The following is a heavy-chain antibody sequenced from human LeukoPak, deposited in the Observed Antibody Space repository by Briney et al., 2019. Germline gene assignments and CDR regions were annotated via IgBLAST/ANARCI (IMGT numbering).Heavy chain of an antibody. CDR1: GGSISSSNW. V-gene: IGHV4-4*02. CDR3: ARRQWLVRYNWFDP. J-gene: IGHJ5*02. CDR2: IYHSGST. Sequence: PSGTLSLTCAVSGGSISSSNWCSWVRQPPGKGLEWIGEIYHSGSTNYNPSLKSRVTISVDKSKNQFSLKLSSVTAADTAVYYCARRQWLVRYNWFDPWGQGTLVTVSS. D-gene: IGHD6-19*01.